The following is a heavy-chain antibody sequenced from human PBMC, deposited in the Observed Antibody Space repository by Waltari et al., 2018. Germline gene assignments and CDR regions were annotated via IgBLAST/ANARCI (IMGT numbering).Heavy chain of an antibody. CDR2: IYPGDSDA. Sequence: EVPLVQSGAEVKKPGESLKISCQGSGYSFNTYGIGWVRQMPGKGLELIGIIYPGDSDAKYRPSFQGQVTISADKSINPAYLQWSSLKASDTAMYYCARDVARDAFDMWGQGTRVTVSS. V-gene: IGHV5-51*03. CDR3: ARDVARDAFDM. D-gene: IGHD5-12*01. CDR1: GYSFNTYG. J-gene: IGHJ3*02.